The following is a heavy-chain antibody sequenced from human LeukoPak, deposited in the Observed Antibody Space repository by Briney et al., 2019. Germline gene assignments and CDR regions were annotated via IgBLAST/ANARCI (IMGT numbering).Heavy chain of an antibody. V-gene: IGHV1-2*02. CDR1: GYTFTGYC. CDR2: INPNSGGT. D-gene: IGHD5-12*01. J-gene: IGHJ4*02. Sequence: ASVKVSCKASGYTFTGYCIHWVRQAPGQGLEWMGWINPNSGGTNYAQKFQGRVTMTRDTSISTAYMELSRLTSDDTAVYYCARQGGYDGTYYFDYWGQGTLVTVSS. CDR3: ARQGGYDGTYYFDY.